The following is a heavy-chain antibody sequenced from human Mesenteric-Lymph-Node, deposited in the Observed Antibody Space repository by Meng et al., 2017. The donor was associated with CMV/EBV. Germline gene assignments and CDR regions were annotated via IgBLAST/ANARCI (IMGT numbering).Heavy chain of an antibody. J-gene: IGHJ6*02. D-gene: IGHD2-2*01. V-gene: IGHV3-30*02. CDR2: IRYDGSNK. Sequence: GESLKISCAASGFTFSTYGMHWVRQAPGKGLEWVAFIRYDGSNKYYADSVKGRFTISRDNSKNTLYLQVNSLRAEDTAVYYCATGGYCSSTNCSDYYYYGMDVWGQGTTVTVSS. CDR1: GFTFSTYG. CDR3: ATGGYCSSTNCSDYYYYGMDV.